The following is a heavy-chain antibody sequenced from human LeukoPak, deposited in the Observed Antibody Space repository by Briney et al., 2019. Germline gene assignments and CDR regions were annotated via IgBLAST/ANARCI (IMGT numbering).Heavy chain of an antibody. V-gene: IGHV1-69*10. Sequence: ASVKVSCKASGYTFTSYGISWVRQAPGQGLEWMGGITPVLDIANYAQKFQGRVTITADRSTNTAYMELSSLTSEDTAVYYCTRGHWFDPWGQGTLVTVSS. CDR2: ITPVLDIA. CDR1: GYTFTSYG. J-gene: IGHJ5*02. CDR3: TRGHWFDP.